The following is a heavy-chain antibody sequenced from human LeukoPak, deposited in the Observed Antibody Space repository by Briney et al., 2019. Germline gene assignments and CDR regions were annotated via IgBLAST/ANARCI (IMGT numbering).Heavy chain of an antibody. CDR3: ARQRFLQWPHYYMDV. D-gene: IGHD3-3*01. J-gene: IGHJ6*03. CDR1: GGSISSYY. CDR2: ISYSGRT. V-gene: IGHV4-59*01. Sequence: PSETLSLTCTVSGGSISSYYWSWIRQPAGKGLEWIGYISYSGRTNYNPSLKSRVTMSVDTSKNQFSLKLDSVTAADTAIYSCARQRFLQWPHYYMDVWGKGTTVTVSS.